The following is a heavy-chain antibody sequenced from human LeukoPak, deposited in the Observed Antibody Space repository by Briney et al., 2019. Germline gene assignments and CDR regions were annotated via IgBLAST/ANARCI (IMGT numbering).Heavy chain of an antibody. CDR2: VYSGGNT. Sequence: GGSLRLSCTASGFTVSSDYMSWVRQAPGKGLEWVSVVYSGGNTYYADSVKGRFTISRDNSKNTLYLQMNSLRAEGTAVYYCAREPPGGGFDYWGQGTLVTVSS. V-gene: IGHV3-66*01. D-gene: IGHD3-16*01. CDR3: AREPPGGGFDY. CDR1: GFTVSSDY. J-gene: IGHJ4*02.